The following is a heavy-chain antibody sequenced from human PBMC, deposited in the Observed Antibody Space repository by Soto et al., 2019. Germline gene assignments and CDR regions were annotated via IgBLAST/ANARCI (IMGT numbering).Heavy chain of an antibody. CDR1: GAAISDYY. Sequence: SETLSLTCSVSGAAISDYYWSRIRQPPGKGLEWIGYISDSGSTNYNPSLRSRATMSLATSNNQFSLQLTSVTAADTAVYYCERGGDIQLWLAFDYWGQGAPVTVSS. CDR3: ERGGDIQLWLAFDY. J-gene: IGHJ4*02. CDR2: ISDSGST. D-gene: IGHD5-18*01. V-gene: IGHV4-59*01.